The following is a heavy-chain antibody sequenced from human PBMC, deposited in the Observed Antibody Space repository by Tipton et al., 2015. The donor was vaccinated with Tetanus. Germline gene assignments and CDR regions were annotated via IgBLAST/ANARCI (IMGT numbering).Heavy chain of an antibody. CDR2: IYYNGST. J-gene: IGHJ6*02. CDR3: ARDSNFYSYSYKGMDV. D-gene: IGHD4-11*01. V-gene: IGHV4-61*01. Sequence: TLSLTCSVSGGSVNSGTYYWSWIRQPPGKGLEWIGHIYYNGSTKYNPSLKSRVTVSLDTSKNQFSLKLRSVTAADTAVYYCARDSNFYSYSYKGMDVWGQGTTVTVSS. CDR1: GGSVNSGTYY.